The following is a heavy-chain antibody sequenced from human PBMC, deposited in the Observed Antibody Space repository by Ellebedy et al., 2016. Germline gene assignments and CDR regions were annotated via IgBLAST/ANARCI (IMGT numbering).Heavy chain of an antibody. CDR1: GFTFSSYA. D-gene: IGHD3-22*01. CDR2: ISGSGGST. V-gene: IGHV3-23*01. J-gene: IGHJ4*02. Sequence: GESLKISXAASGFTFSSYAMSWVRQAPGKGLEWVSAISGSGGSTYYADSVKGRFTISRDNSKNTLYLQMNSLRAEDTAVYYCATGSVVITPFDYWGQGTLVTVSS. CDR3: ATGSVVITPFDY.